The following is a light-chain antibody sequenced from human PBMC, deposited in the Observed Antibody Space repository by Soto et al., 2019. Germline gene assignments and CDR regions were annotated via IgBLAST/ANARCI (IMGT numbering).Light chain of an antibody. V-gene: IGKV1-5*01. CDR3: QHYNSYSWT. J-gene: IGKJ1*01. CDR1: QSINNW. CDR2: DAS. Sequence: DIQMTQSPSTLSASVGARVTITCRASQSINNWVAWYQQKPGKAPNLLVYDASSLETGVPSRFSGSGSGTEFTLTISSLQPDDFATYYCQHYNSYSWTFGQGTKVDIK.